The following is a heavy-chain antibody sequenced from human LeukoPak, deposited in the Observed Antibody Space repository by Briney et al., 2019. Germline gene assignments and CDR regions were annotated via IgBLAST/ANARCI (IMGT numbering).Heavy chain of an antibody. CDR2: INYSGST. CDR1: GGSFSGYY. Sequence: PSETLSLTCAVYGGSFSGYYWSWIRQPPGKGLEWLGEINYSGSTNYNPSLKGRVTISVDTSKNQFSLKLSSVTAADTAVYYCASGDVVVPADTDITNSMDVWGEGATVSVSS. V-gene: IGHV4-34*01. J-gene: IGHJ6*04. CDR3: ASGDVVVPADTDITNSMDV. D-gene: IGHD2-2*01.